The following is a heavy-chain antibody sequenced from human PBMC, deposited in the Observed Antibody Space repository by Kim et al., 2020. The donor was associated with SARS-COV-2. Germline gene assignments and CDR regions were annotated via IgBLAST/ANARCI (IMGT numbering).Heavy chain of an antibody. D-gene: IGHD2-21*02. CDR3: SRDTGVVTCMGFFDY. CDR1: GGSISSSSYY. J-gene: IGHJ4*01. V-gene: IGHV4-39*07. Sequence: SETLSLTCTVSGGSISSSSYYWGWIRQPPGKGLEWLGSIFYSGITYYNPSLESRVTISVDTSKNQFSLTLRSVTAAATAVHSCSRDTGVVTCMGFFDYWG. CDR2: IFYSGIT.